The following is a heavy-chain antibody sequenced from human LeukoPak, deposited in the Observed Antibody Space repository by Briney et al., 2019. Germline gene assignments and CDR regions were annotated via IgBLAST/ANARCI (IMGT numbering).Heavy chain of an antibody. CDR1: GGSFSGHY. J-gene: IGHJ5*02. CDR3: ARHIGYCSGGSCYSGYNWFDP. Sequence: SEILSLTCAVYGGSFSGHYWTWIRQPPGKGLEWIGEINHSGSTNYNPSLKSRVTISVDTSKNQFSLKVSSVTAADTAVYYCARHIGYCSGGSCYSGYNWFDPRGQGTLVTVSS. CDR2: INHSGST. V-gene: IGHV4-34*01. D-gene: IGHD2-15*01.